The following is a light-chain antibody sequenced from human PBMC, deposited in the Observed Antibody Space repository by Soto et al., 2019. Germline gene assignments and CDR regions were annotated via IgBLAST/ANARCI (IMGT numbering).Light chain of an antibody. Sequence: ETVLTQSPGTLSLSPGERATLSSRASQSISSGYLAWYQQRPGQAPRLLISGASNRATGIPDSFSGSGSGTDFTLTISRLEPEDFAVYYCQQYGGSPLVTFGGGTKVEIK. CDR2: GAS. J-gene: IGKJ4*01. V-gene: IGKV3-20*01. CDR1: QSISSGY. CDR3: QQYGGSPLVT.